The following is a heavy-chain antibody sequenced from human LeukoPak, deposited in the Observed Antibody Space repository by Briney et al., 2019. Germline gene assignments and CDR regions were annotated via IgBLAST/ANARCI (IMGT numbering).Heavy chain of an antibody. CDR3: ARGRMDYYGSGSYYHSYYYYGMDV. J-gene: IGHJ6*02. D-gene: IGHD3-10*01. CDR1: GYTFTSYD. CDR2: MNPNSGNT. V-gene: IGHV1-8*01. Sequence: ASVKVSCKASGYTFTSYDINWVRQATGQGLEWMGWMNPNSGNTGYAQKFQGRVTMTRNTSISTAYMELSSLRSEDTAVYYCARGRMDYYGSGSYYHSYYYYGMDVWGQGTTVTVSS.